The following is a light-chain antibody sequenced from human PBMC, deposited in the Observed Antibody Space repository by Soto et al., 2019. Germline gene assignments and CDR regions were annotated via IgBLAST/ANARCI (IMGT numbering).Light chain of an antibody. CDR2: GAS. J-gene: IGKJ5*01. CDR1: QTVGTTY. V-gene: IGKV3-20*01. Sequence: ETVMTQSPGTLSLSPGERATLSCRASQTVGTTYLAWYQHKPGQAPRLLIYGASTRATGIPDRFSGSRSGTDFTLTISRLEPEDFAVYYCQQYGSSGTFGQGTRLEI. CDR3: QQYGSSGT.